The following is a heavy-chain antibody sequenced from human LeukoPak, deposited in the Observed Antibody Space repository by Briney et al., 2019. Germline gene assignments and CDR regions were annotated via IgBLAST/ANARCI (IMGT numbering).Heavy chain of an antibody. Sequence: PSETLFLTCTVSGGSFTTYSWSWIRQPPGKGLDWIGDVHSNGNTNYNPSLKNRVTMSIDTSRDQFSLTLTSVTAADTAIFYCARRIQLWSYWHFDLWGRGTLVTVSS. J-gene: IGHJ2*01. CDR3: ARRIQLWSYWHFDL. CDR1: GGSFTTYS. D-gene: IGHD5-18*01. V-gene: IGHV4-4*08. CDR2: VHSNGNT.